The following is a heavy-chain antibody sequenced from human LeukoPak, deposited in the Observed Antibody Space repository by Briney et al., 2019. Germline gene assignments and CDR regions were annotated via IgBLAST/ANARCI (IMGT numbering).Heavy chain of an antibody. CDR3: ARHGPYLGRLGWFDP. CDR1: GGSISSYY. Sequence: SETLSLTCTVSGGSISSYYWSWIRQPPGKGLEWIGYIYYSGSANYNPSLKSRVTISVDVSKNQFSLILSSVTAADTAVYYCARHGPYLGRLGWFDPWGQGTLVTVSS. J-gene: IGHJ5*02. V-gene: IGHV4-59*08. D-gene: IGHD1-26*01. CDR2: IYYSGSA.